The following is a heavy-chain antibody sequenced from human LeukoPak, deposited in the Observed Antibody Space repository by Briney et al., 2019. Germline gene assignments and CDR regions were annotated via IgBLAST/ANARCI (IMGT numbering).Heavy chain of an antibody. V-gene: IGHV1-69*05. D-gene: IGHD5-18*01. J-gene: IGHJ4*02. CDR1: GGTFSSYA. Sequence: SVKVSCKASGGTFSSYAISWVRQAPGQGLEWMGRIIPIFGTANYAQKFQGRVTITTDVSTSTAYMELSSLRSEDTAVYYCARGAGYSYGRNFDYWGQGTLVTVSS. CDR2: IIPIFGTA. CDR3: ARGAGYSYGRNFDY.